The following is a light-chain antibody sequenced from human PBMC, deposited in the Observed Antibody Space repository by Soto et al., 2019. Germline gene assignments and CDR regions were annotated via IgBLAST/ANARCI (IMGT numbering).Light chain of an antibody. Sequence: EIVLTQSPGTLSLSPGEGATLSCRASQSVSSSYLAWYQQRPGQAPRLLIYGASSRATGIPDRFSGSGSGTDFTLTIRRLEPEDFAVYYCQQYDSSPLTFGGGTKVEIK. V-gene: IGKV3-20*01. J-gene: IGKJ4*01. CDR2: GAS. CDR3: QQYDSSPLT. CDR1: QSVSSSY.